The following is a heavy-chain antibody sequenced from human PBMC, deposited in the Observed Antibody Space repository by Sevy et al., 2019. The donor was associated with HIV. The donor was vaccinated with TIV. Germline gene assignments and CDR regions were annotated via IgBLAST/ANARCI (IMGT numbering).Heavy chain of an antibody. V-gene: IGHV3-21*01. CDR3: ARDFGYRDYVLPNFDY. Sequence: GGSLRLSCAASGFTFSSYSMNWVRQAPGKRLEWVSSISSSSSYIYYADSVKGRFTISRDNAKNSLYLQMNSLRAEDTAVYYCARDFGYRDYVLPNFDYWGQGTLVTVSS. J-gene: IGHJ4*02. D-gene: IGHD5-12*01. CDR2: ISSSSSYI. CDR1: GFTFSSYS.